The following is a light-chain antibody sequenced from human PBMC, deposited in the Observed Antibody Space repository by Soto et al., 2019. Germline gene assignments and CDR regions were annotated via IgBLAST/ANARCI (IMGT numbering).Light chain of an antibody. Sequence: EIVLTQSPATLSLSPGERATLSCRASQSVSSFLAWYQHKPGQAPRLLIYDASHRATGIPARFSGSGAGTDFTITISSLGPEDFAVYYCQQRSNWPPITFGQGTRLEIK. CDR3: QQRSNWPPIT. CDR2: DAS. V-gene: IGKV3-11*01. CDR1: QSVSSF. J-gene: IGKJ5*01.